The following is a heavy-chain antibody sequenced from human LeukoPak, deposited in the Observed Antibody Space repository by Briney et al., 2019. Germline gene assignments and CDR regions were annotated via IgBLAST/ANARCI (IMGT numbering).Heavy chain of an antibody. CDR2: ISYDGSNT. D-gene: IGHD2-2*03. V-gene: IGHV3-30*03. Sequence: GGSLRLSCAASGFTFSIYGMHWVRQAPGKGLEWVAAISYDGSNTYYADSVKGRFTISRDNSKNTLYLQMNSLRAEDTAVYYFARMDGYCDSTTCYARLDYWGQGTLMTVSS. CDR1: GFTFSIYG. J-gene: IGHJ4*02. CDR3: ARMDGYCDSTTCYARLDY.